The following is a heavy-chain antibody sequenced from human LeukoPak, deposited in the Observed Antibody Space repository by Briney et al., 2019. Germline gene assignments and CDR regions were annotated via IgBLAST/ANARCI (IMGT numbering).Heavy chain of an antibody. CDR1: GFTFSSYG. D-gene: IGHD6-19*01. CDR2: ISYDGSNK. J-gene: IGHJ4*02. CDR3: AKLAVAGIIDY. V-gene: IGHV3-30*18. Sequence: GSLRLSCAAPGFTFSSYGMHWVRQAPGKGLEWVAVISYDGSNKYYADSVKGRFTISRDNSKNTLYLQMNSLRAEDTAVCYCAKLAVAGIIDYWGQGTLVTVSS.